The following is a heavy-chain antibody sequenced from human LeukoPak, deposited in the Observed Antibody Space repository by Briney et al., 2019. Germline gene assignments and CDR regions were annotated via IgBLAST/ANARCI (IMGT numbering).Heavy chain of an antibody. V-gene: IGHV1-18*01. CDR2: ISAYNGNT. D-gene: IGHD3-22*01. CDR1: GYTFTSYG. CDR3: ARALLYYYDSSGYTPGDY. Sequence: ASVKVSCKASGYTFTSYGISWVRQAPGQGLEWMGWISAYNGNTNYAQKLQGRVTMTTDTSTSTAYMELRSPRSDDTAVYYCARALLYYYDSSGYTPGDYWGQGTLVTVSS. J-gene: IGHJ4*02.